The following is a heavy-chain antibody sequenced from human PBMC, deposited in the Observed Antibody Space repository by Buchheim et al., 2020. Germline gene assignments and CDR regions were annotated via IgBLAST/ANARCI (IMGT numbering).Heavy chain of an antibody. CDR3: ARETGAYSV. Sequence: EVRLVESGGGFVKPGGSLRLSCATSGMTFDNAWMIWVRQAPGKGLEWVANINQDGSEKNYVDSVKGRFTISRDKAKNSLYLQMNSLRAEDTAVYYCARETGAYSVWGQGTL. D-gene: IGHD4-11*01. V-gene: IGHV3-7*01. CDR1: GMTFDNAW. J-gene: IGHJ4*02. CDR2: INQDGSEK.